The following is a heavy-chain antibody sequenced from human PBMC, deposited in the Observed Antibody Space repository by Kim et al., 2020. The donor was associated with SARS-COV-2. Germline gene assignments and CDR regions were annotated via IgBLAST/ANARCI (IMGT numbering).Heavy chain of an antibody. CDR3: ARLPPSRLPYFWAGPFDI. J-gene: IGHJ3*02. Sequence: GGSLRLSCAASGFTFSSYSMNWVRQAPGKGLEWVSYISSSSSTIYYADSVKGRFTISRDNAKNSLYLQMNSLRAEDTAVYYCARLPPSRLPYFWAGPFDIWGQGTMVTVSS. D-gene: IGHD2-21*01. V-gene: IGHV3-48*04. CDR2: ISSSSSTI. CDR1: GFTFSSYS.